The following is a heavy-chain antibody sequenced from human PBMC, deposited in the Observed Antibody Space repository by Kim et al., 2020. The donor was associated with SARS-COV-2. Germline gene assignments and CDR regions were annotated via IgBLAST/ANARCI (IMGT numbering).Heavy chain of an antibody. CDR1: GYTFTSYG. J-gene: IGHJ5*02. V-gene: IGHV1-18*01. D-gene: IGHD3-16*02. CDR3: ARDTLRLGELSSDRYWFDP. Sequence: ASVKVSCKASGYTFTSYGISWVRQAPGQGLEWMGWISVYNGNTNYAQNFQGRVTMTTDTSTSTAYMELRSLGSDDTAVYYCARDTLRLGELSSDRYWFDPWGQGTLVTVSS. CDR2: ISVYNGNT.